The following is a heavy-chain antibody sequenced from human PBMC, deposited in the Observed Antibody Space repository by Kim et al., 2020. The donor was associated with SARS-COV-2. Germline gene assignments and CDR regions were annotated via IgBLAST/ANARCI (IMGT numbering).Heavy chain of an antibody. Sequence: SETLSLTCTVSGYSISSGYYWGWIRQPPGKGLEWIGSIYHSGSTYYNPSLKSRVTISVDTSKNQFSLKLSSVTAADTAVYYCARDRHRNYYDSSGYYYVGQGTLVTVSS. D-gene: IGHD3-22*01. CDR2: IYHSGST. V-gene: IGHV4-38-2*02. CDR3: ARDRHRNYYDSSGYYY. CDR1: GYSISSGYY. J-gene: IGHJ4*02.